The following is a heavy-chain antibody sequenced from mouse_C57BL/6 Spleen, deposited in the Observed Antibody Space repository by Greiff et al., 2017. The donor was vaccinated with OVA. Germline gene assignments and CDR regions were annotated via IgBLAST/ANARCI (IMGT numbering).Heavy chain of an antibody. CDR2: IRLKSDNYAT. D-gene: IGHD2-3*01. CDR3: TGLYDGYYWFAY. CDR1: GFTFSNYW. V-gene: IGHV6-3*01. Sequence: EVKLEESGGGLVQPGGSMKLSCVASGFTFSNYWMNWVRQSPEKGLEWVAQIRLKSDNYATHYAESVKGRFTISRDDSKSSVYLQMNNLRAEDTGIYYCTGLYDGYYWFAYWGQGTLVTVSA. J-gene: IGHJ3*01.